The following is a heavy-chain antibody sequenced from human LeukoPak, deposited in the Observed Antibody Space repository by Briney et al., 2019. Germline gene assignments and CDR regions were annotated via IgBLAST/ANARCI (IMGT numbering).Heavy chain of an antibody. Sequence: ASVKVSCKASGYTFNRYGISWVRQAPGQGLEWMGWISVYNGNTIYAQKLHGRVTMTTDTSTRTAYMELRSLRSDDTAVYYCARRSGSLDLLGYWGQGTLVTVSS. CDR1: GYTFNRYG. CDR2: ISVYNGNT. D-gene: IGHD1-26*01. CDR3: ARRSGSLDLLGY. J-gene: IGHJ4*02. V-gene: IGHV1-18*01.